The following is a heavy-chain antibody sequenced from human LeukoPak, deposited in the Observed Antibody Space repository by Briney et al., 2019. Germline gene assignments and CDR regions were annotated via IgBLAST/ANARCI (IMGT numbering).Heavy chain of an antibody. CDR1: GFIFSRNS. D-gene: IGHD5-18*01. J-gene: IGHJ6*03. V-gene: IGHV3-21*01. CDR3: ARDQWLQSDYYMDV. CDR2: ISSSSSYI. Sequence: KAGGSLRLSCAASGFIFSRNSMNWVRQAPGKGLEWVSSISSSSSYIYYADSVKGRFTISRDNAKNSLYLQMNSLRAEDTAVYYCARDQWLQSDYYMDVWGKGTTVTVSS.